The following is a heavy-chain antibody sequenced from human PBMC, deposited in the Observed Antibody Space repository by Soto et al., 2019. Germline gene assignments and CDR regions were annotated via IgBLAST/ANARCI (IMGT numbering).Heavy chain of an antibody. V-gene: IGHV3-48*02. CDR1: GFTFSSYS. CDR3: ARVTTPPQTYYYYGMDV. Sequence: EVQLVESGGGLVQPGGSLRLSCAASGFTFSSYSMNWVRQAPGKGLEWVSYISSSSSTIYYADSVKGRFTIFRDNAKNSLYLQMNSLRDEDTAVYYCARVTTPPQTYYYYGMDVWGQGTTFTVSS. D-gene: IGHD2-15*01. CDR2: ISSSSSTI. J-gene: IGHJ6*02.